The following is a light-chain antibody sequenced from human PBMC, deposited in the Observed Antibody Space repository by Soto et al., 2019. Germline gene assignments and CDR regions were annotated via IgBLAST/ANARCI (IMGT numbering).Light chain of an antibody. Sequence: QAVVTQEPSVSVSPGGTVTLTCGLSSGSVSTSYYPSWYQQTTGQAPRTLIYSTNTRSSGVPDRFSGSILGNKAALTITGAQADDESDYYCVLYMGSGIWVFGGGTKLTVL. V-gene: IGLV8-61*01. CDR2: STN. J-gene: IGLJ2*01. CDR1: SGSVSTSYY. CDR3: VLYMGSGIWV.